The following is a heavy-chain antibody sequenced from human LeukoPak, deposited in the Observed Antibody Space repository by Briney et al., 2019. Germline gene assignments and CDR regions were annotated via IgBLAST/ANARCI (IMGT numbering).Heavy chain of an antibody. V-gene: IGHV5-51*01. CDR2: IYPGHSDT. CDR1: GYSFSTYW. D-gene: IGHD2-2*02. CDR3: ARQGCSSSSCYTFDY. Sequence: GESLKISCKGSGYSFSTYWIAWVRQMPGKGLGWMGNIYPGHSDTRYSPAFQGQVTISADKSISTAYLQWGSLKASDTAIYYCARQGCSSSSCYTFDYWGQGTLVTVSS. J-gene: IGHJ4*02.